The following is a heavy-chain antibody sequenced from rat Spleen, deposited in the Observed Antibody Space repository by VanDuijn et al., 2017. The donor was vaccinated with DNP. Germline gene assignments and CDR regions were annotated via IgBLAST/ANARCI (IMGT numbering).Heavy chain of an antibody. CDR3: AIQVGVFDY. J-gene: IGHJ2*01. Sequence: EVQLQESGPGLVKPSQSLSLTCSVTEYSIISSYRWNWIRKFPGNKLEWMGYINNAGNTDYNPSLKSRISITTDTSKNQFFLQVNSLREEDAATDLCAIQVGVFDYWRQGVTGIVSS. CDR2: INNAGNT. D-gene: IGHD4-4*01. CDR1: EYSIISSYR. V-gene: IGHV3-3*01.